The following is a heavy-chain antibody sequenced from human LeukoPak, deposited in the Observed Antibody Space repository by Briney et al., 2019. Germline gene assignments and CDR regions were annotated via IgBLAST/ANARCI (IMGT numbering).Heavy chain of an antibody. CDR1: GFTFGDYA. CDR3: ISGYCSGGSCYPYFDY. V-gene: IGHV3-49*04. D-gene: IGHD2-15*01. CDR2: IRSKAYGGTT. Sequence: GGSLRLSCTASGFTFGDYAMSWVRQAPGKGLEWVGFIRSKAYGGTTEYAASVKGRFTISRDDSKSIAYLQMNSLKTEDTAVYYSISGYCSGGSCYPYFDYWGQGTLVTVSS. J-gene: IGHJ4*02.